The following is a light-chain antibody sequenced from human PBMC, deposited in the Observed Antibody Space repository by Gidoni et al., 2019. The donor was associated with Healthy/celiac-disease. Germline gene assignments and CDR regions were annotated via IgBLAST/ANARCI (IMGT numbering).Light chain of an antibody. V-gene: IGKV2-28*01. J-gene: IGKJ1*01. CDR3: MQALQTPSVLT. Sequence: DIVMTQSPLSLPVTPGEPASISCRSSQSLLHSNGYNYLDWYLQKPGKSQQLLIYLGSTRASGVPDRYSGSGSGTDVTLKISRGEAEDVGVYYCMQALQTPSVLTFGQXTKVEIK. CDR1: QSLLHSNGYNY. CDR2: LGS.